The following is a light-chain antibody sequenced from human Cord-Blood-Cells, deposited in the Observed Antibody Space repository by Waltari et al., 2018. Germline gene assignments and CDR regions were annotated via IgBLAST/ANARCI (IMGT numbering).Light chain of an antibody. V-gene: IGLV3-21*03. J-gene: IGLJ2*01. CDR2: DDS. Sequence: SYVLTQPPSVSVAPGKTARITCGGNNIGSKSVHWYQQKPGQAPVLVVYDDSARPSGIHERFSCSNSGKTATLTISRVEAGDEADYYCQVWDSSSDHVVFGGGTKLTVL. CDR1: NIGSKS. CDR3: QVWDSSSDHVV.